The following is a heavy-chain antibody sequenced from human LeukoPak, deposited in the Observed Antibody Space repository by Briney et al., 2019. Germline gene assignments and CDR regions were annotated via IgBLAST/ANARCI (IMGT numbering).Heavy chain of an antibody. V-gene: IGHV1-18*01. J-gene: IGHJ4*02. CDR1: GYTFTSYG. D-gene: IGHD6-19*01. CDR2: ISAYNGNT. Sequence: AASVKVSCKASGYTFTSYGISWVRQTPGQGLEWMGWISAYNGNTNYAQKLQGRVTMTTDTSTSTAYMELRSLRSDDTAVYYCARGLGYSSGWVTRGDFDYWGQGTLVTVSS. CDR3: ARGLGYSSGWVTRGDFDY.